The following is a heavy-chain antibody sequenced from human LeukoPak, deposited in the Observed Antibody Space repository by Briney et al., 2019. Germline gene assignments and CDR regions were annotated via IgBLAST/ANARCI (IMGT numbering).Heavy chain of an antibody. Sequence: GASLRLSCAASGFTVSRDWMHSVRQAPGKGLVWVSRISEDVRITTYADSVKGRFTISRDTAKSTMFLQINNLRAEDTAVYHCAKGHSGSYYKGDYWGPGTLVTVSS. J-gene: IGHJ4*02. CDR1: GFTVSRDW. CDR3: AKGHSGSYYKGDY. D-gene: IGHD3-10*01. V-gene: IGHV3-74*03. CDR2: ISEDVRIT.